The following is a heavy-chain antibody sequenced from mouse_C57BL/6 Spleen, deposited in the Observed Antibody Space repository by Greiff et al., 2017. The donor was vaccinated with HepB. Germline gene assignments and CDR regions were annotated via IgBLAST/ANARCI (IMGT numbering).Heavy chain of an antibody. V-gene: IGHV5-17*01. CDR3: ARKSNYVGAMDY. J-gene: IGHJ4*01. CDR2: ISSGSSTI. Sequence: DVMLVESGGGLVKPGGSLKLSCAASGFTFSDYGMHWVRQAPEKGLEWVAYISSGSSTIYYADTVKGRFTISRDNAKNTLFLQMTSLRSEDTAMYYCARKSNYVGAMDYWGQGTSVTVSS. D-gene: IGHD2-5*01. CDR1: GFTFSDYG.